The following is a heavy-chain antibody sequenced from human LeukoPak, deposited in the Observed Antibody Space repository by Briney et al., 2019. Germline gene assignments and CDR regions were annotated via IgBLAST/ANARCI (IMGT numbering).Heavy chain of an antibody. CDR1: GYTFTNYG. CDR2: ISAYNGNT. J-gene: IGHJ5*02. D-gene: IGHD2-2*01. Sequence: ASVNVSCKASGYTFTNYGINWVRQAPGRGLEWMGWISAYNGNTHYAQKFQGRVTMTTDTSTSTAYMELRSLTSDDTAVYYCARIGCSSTSCYGNSVDPWGQGTLVTASS. V-gene: IGHV1-18*01. CDR3: ARIGCSSTSCYGNSVDP.